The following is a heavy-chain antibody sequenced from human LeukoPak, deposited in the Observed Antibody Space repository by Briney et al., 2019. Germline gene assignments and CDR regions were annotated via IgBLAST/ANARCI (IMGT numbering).Heavy chain of an antibody. CDR2: IYDSGST. V-gene: IGHV4-59*01. J-gene: IGHJ4*02. Sequence: SETLSLTCTVSGGSISSYYWSWIRQPPGKGLEWIGNIYDSGSTNYNPSLKSRLTISVDTSKNQCSLKLSSVTAADTAVYYCARQSISGSSLSYFDYWGQGALVNVSS. CDR1: GGSISSYY. D-gene: IGHD3-22*01. CDR3: ARQSISGSSLSYFDY.